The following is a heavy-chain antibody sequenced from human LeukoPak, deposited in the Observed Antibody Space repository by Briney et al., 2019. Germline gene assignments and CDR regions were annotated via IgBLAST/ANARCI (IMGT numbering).Heavy chain of an antibody. Sequence: ASVKVSCKASGYTFTTYGINWVRQAPGQGLEWMGWISAYNGNTNYAQKLQGRVTMTTDTSTSTAYMELRSLRSDDTAVYYCARIEDGGNSESYYYYYGMDVWGQGTTVTVSS. J-gene: IGHJ6*02. CDR1: GYTFTTYG. CDR2: ISAYNGNT. D-gene: IGHD4-23*01. V-gene: IGHV1-18*01. CDR3: ARIEDGGNSESYYYYYGMDV.